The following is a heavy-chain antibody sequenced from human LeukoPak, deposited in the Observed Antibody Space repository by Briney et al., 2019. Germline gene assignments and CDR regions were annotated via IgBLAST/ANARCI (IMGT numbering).Heavy chain of an antibody. D-gene: IGHD5-18*01. V-gene: IGHV4-38-2*02. J-gene: IGHJ6*03. CDR1: GGSINDYY. CDR2: TYHGGNT. CDR3: ARVYTARYYYYMDV. Sequence: SETLSLTCSVSGGSINDYYWGWIRQPPGKGLEWIGMTYHGGNTFYNPSLKSRVSISIDTSKNQFSLKVNSVTAADTAVYYCARVYTARYYYYMDVWGKGTTVTVSS.